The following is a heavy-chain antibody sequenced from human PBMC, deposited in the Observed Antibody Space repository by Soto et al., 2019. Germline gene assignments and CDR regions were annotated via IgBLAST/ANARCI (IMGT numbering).Heavy chain of an antibody. CDR1: GFTFSSYA. D-gene: IGHD6-19*01. V-gene: IGHV3-23*01. CDR3: AKDRGAGGRFTGIAVAGIPS. J-gene: IGHJ5*02. Sequence: EVQLLESGGGLVQPGGSLRLSCAASGFTFSSYAMSWVRQTPGKGLEWVSGISGGGGNTYYADSVTGRFTISRDNSRNTRHQRMQSLRAADTAIYHRAKDRGAGGRFTGIAVAGIPSWGQGPLVTVS. CDR2: ISGGGGNT.